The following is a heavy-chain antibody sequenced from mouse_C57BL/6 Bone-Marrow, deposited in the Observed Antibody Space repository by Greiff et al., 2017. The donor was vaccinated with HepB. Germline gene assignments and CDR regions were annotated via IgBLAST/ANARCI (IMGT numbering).Heavy chain of an antibody. CDR2: ISSGGDYI. Sequence: EVKVVESGEGLVKPGGSLKLSCAASGFTFSSYAMSWVRQTPEKRLEWVAYISSGGDYIYYADTVKGRFTISRDNARNTLYLQMSSLKSEDTAMYYCTRDPAYYSNYVYWGQGTSVTVSS. CDR3: TRDPAYYSNYVY. CDR1: GFTFSSYA. V-gene: IGHV5-9-1*02. J-gene: IGHJ4*01. D-gene: IGHD2-5*01.